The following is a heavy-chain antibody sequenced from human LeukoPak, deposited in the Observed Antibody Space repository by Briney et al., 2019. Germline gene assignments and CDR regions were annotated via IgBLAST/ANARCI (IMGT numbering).Heavy chain of an antibody. Sequence: GGSLRLSCAASGFTFSSYWMNWVRQAPGKGLEWVANIKQDGSEKYYVDSVKGRFTISRDNAKNSLYLQMNSLRVDDTAVYYCAKIGSSVWYNWFDSWGQGTLVTVSS. V-gene: IGHV3-7*03. CDR2: IKQDGSEK. D-gene: IGHD6-19*01. CDR1: GFTFSSYW. J-gene: IGHJ5*01. CDR3: AKIGSSVWYNWFDS.